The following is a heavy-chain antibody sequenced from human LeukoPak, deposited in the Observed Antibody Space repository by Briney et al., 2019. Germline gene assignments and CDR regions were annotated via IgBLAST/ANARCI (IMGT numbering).Heavy chain of an antibody. CDR2: IYSGGST. V-gene: IGHV3-53*01. J-gene: IGHJ3*02. Sequence: GGSLRLSCAASGFTFSTYWMHWVRQAPGKGLEWVSVIYSGGSTYYADSVKGRFTISRDNSKNTLYLQMNSLRAEDTAVYYCARLAVVTYDAFDIWGQGTMVTVSS. CDR3: ARLAVVTYDAFDI. D-gene: IGHD4-23*01. CDR1: GFTFSTYW.